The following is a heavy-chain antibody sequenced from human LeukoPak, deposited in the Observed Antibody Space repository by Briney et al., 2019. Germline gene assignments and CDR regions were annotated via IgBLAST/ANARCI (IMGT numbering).Heavy chain of an antibody. CDR2: ISYDGSNK. CDR1: GFTFSSYG. Sequence: GRSLRLSCAASGFTFSSYGMHWVRQAPGKGLEWVAVISYDGSNKYHADSVKGRFTISRDNSKNTLYLQMNSLRAEDTAVYYCAKDLETYYYDSSGPSYWGQGTLVTVSS. V-gene: IGHV3-30*18. J-gene: IGHJ4*02. CDR3: AKDLETYYYDSSGPSY. D-gene: IGHD3-22*01.